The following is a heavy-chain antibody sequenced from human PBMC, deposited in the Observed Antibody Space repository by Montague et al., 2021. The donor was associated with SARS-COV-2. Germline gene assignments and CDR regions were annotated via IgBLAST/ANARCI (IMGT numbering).Heavy chain of an antibody. CDR3: ARISRNSGFVGVFDI. Sequence: SETLSLTCAVSGDSISTDNCWTWVRLHPGKGLVWVGEIYHTGGTTYKPSLHSRVSMSVDKSWNQFSLRLTSVTAADTAVYYYARISRNSGFVGVFDIWGQGTLVTVSS. D-gene: IGHD3-22*01. CDR2: IYHTGGT. J-gene: IGHJ3*02. CDR1: GDSISTDNC. V-gene: IGHV4-4*02.